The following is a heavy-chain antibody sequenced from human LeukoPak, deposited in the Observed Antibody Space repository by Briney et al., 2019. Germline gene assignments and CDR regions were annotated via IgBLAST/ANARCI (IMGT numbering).Heavy chain of an antibody. Sequence: GGSLRLSCAASGFTFSSYWMHWVRQATGKGLEWVSAIDTAGDTYYPGSVKGRFTISRENAKNSLYLQMNTLRAGDTAVYYCARVLTVRSGGYDAFDIWGQGTTVTVSS. D-gene: IGHD6-25*01. CDR1: GFTFSSYW. CDR2: IDTAGDT. V-gene: IGHV3-13*01. J-gene: IGHJ3*02. CDR3: ARVLTVRSGGYDAFDI.